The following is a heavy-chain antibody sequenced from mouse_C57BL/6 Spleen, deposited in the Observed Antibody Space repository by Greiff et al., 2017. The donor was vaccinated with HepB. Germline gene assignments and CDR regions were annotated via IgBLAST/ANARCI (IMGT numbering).Heavy chain of an antibody. CDR1: GYAFSSSW. V-gene: IGHV1-82*01. J-gene: IGHJ4*01. D-gene: IGHD3-3*01. CDR2: IYPGDGDT. CDR3: ARWGRSYAMDY. Sequence: QVQLQQSGPELVKPGASVKISCKASGYAFSSSWMNWVKQRPGKGLEWIGRIYPGDGDTNYNGKFKGKATLTADKSSSTAYMQLSSLTSEDSAVYFCARWGRSYAMDYWGRGTSVTVCS.